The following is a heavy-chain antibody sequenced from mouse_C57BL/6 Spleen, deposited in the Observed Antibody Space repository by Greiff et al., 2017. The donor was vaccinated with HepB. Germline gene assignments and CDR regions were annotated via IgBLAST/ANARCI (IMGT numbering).Heavy chain of an antibody. J-gene: IGHJ4*01. CDR3: ARSVVAKDYAMDY. CDR2: IYPGSGST. V-gene: IGHV1-55*01. D-gene: IGHD1-1*01. CDR1: GYTFTSYW. Sequence: QVQLQHPGAELVKPGASVKMSCKASGYTFTSYWITWVKQRPGQGLEWIGDIYPGSGSTNYNEKFKSKATLTVDTSSSTAYMQLSSLTSEDSAVYYCARSVVAKDYAMDYWGQGTSVTVSS.